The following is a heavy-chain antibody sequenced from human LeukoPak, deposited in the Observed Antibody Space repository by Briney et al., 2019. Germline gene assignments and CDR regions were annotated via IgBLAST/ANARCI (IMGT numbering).Heavy chain of an antibody. J-gene: IGHJ4*02. CDR2: LYYSGST. Sequence: SETLSLTCTVSGASISSSSDYWGWIRQPPGKGLEWIGSLYYSGSTYYNPSLKSRVTISVDTSKNQFSLKLSSVTAADTAVYYCARAGAYCGGDCHIDYWGQGTLVTVSS. CDR3: ARAGAYCGGDCHIDY. V-gene: IGHV4-39*07. CDR1: GASISSSSDY. D-gene: IGHD2-21*02.